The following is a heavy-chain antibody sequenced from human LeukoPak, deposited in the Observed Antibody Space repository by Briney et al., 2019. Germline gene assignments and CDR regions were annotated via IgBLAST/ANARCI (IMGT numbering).Heavy chain of an antibody. Sequence: VGSLRLSCAASGFTFSSYSMNWVCQAPGKGLEWVSSISSSSSYIYYADSVKGRFTISRDNAKNSLYLQMNSLRAEDTAVYYCARGDTAGFQDWGQGTLVTVSS. D-gene: IGHD5-18*01. CDR1: GFTFSSYS. CDR3: ARGDTAGFQD. J-gene: IGHJ1*01. V-gene: IGHV3-21*01. CDR2: ISSSSSYI.